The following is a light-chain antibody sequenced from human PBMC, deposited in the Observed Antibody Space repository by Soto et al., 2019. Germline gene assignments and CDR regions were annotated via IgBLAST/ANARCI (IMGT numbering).Light chain of an antibody. J-gene: IGLJ1*01. CDR2: TNN. V-gene: IGLV1-44*01. CDR3: AAWDDSLNGPV. CDR1: SSNIGSNT. Sequence: QSVLTQPPSASGTPGQRVTISCSGSSSNIGSNTVNWYQQLPTTAPKLLIYTNNQRPSGVPDRFSGSKSGTSASLAISGLQSEDEAAYYCAAWDDSLNGPVFGTGTKLTVL.